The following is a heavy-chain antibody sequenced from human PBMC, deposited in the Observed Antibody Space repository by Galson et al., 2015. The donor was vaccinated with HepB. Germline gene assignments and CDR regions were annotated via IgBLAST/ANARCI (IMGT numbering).Heavy chain of an antibody. V-gene: IGHV1-18*01. CDR3: VRDKDHAFDI. Sequence: SVKVSCKASGHTFTSSGISWVRQAPGQGLEWMGWISTYSGNTNYAQKLLDRVTMTTDTSTTTAYMELRSLRSDDTAVYYCVRDKDHAFDIWGQGTMVAVSS. CDR1: GHTFTSSG. CDR2: ISTYSGNT. J-gene: IGHJ3*02.